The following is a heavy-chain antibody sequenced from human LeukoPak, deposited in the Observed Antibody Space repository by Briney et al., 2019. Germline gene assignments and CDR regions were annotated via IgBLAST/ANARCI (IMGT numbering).Heavy chain of an antibody. D-gene: IGHD5-12*01. J-gene: IGHJ4*02. V-gene: IGHV3-49*03. CDR3: TRARIEVATIYYSFDY. Sequence: GGSLRLSCTASGFTFGDYAMSWFRQAPGKGLEWVGFIRSKAYGGTTEYAASVKGRFTISRDDSKSIAYLQMNSLKTEDTAVYYCTRARIEVATIYYSFDYWGQGTLVTVSS. CDR2: IRSKAYGGTT. CDR1: GFTFGDYA.